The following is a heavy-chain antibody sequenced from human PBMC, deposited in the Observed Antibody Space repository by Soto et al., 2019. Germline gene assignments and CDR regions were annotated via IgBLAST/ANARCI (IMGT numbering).Heavy chain of an antibody. Sequence: LVKVSCKAFGGTFSTHTIIWERQAPGHGLEWMGGIIPISGTPYYTQKFQGRVTITADEPTSTAFMELSSLKSDDTAVFYCARGYCSGGNCYSGMDVWGQGTMVTVSS. CDR3: ARGYCSGGNCYSGMDV. V-gene: IGHV1-69*13. D-gene: IGHD2-15*01. CDR1: GGTFSTHT. J-gene: IGHJ6*02. CDR2: IIPISGTP.